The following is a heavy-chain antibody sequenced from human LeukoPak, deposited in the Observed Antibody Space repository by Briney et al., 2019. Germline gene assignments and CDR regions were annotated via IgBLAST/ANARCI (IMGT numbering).Heavy chain of an antibody. Sequence: SVKVSCKASGGTFSIYATSWVRQAPGQGLEWMGGIIPIFGTANYAQKFQGRVTITADESTSTAYMELSSLRSEDTAVYYWARSNYYDSSGYYHGVDYWGQGTLVAVSS. CDR2: IIPIFGTA. CDR1: GGTFSIYA. D-gene: IGHD3-22*01. CDR3: ARSNYYDSSGYYHGVDY. V-gene: IGHV1-69*13. J-gene: IGHJ4*02.